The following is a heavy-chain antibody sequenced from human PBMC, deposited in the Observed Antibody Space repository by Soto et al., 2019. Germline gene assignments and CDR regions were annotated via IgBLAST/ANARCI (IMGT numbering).Heavy chain of an antibody. CDR2: INHSGST. Sequence: QVQLQQWGAGLLKPSETLSLTCAVYGGSFSGYYWSWIRQPPGKGLEWIGEINHSGSTNYNPSLKSRVTISVDTSKNQFSLKLSSVTAADTAVYYCAREIPRYGSGSYGYYYYYMDVWGKGTTVTVSS. CDR3: AREIPRYGSGSYGYYYYYMDV. CDR1: GGSFSGYY. D-gene: IGHD3-10*01. V-gene: IGHV4-34*01. J-gene: IGHJ6*03.